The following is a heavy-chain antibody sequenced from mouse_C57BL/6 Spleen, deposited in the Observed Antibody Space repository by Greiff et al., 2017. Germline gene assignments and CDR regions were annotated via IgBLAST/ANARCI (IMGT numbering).Heavy chain of an antibody. D-gene: IGHD3-2*02. J-gene: IGHJ2*01. CDR1: GYAFTNYL. Sequence: QVQLQQSGAELVRPGTSVKVSCKASGYAFTNYLIEWVKQRPGQGLEWIGVINPGSGGTNYNEQFKGKATLTADKSSSTAYMQLSSQTSEDSAVYFCARSRDSSDYFDYWGQGTTLTVSS. CDR2: INPGSGGT. V-gene: IGHV1-54*01. CDR3: ARSRDSSDYFDY.